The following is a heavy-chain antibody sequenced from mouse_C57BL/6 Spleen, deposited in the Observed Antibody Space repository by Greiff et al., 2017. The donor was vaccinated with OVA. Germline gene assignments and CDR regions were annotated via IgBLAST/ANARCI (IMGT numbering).Heavy chain of an antibody. Sequence: EVQLVESGGGLVKPGGSLKLSCAASGFTFSSYAMSWVRQTPEKRLEWVATISDGGSYTYYPDNVKGRFTISRDNAKKNLYLQMSHLKSEDTAMYYCARDQDLLLDYWGQGTTLTVSS. CDR2: ISDGGSYT. D-gene: IGHD1-1*01. J-gene: IGHJ2*01. CDR3: ARDQDLLLDY. CDR1: GFTFSSYA. V-gene: IGHV5-4*01.